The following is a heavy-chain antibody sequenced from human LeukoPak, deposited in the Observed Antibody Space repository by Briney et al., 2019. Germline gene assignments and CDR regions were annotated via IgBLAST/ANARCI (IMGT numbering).Heavy chain of an antibody. CDR3: AKTLPYEVYCSGDCPYLFDH. CDR1: GFTFRIYG. V-gene: IGHV3-23*01. J-gene: IGHJ4*02. D-gene: IGHD2-21*02. CDR2: IRGSGAQT. Sequence: PGGSLRLSCAASGFTFRIYGMSWLRQAPGKGLEWVSAIRGSGAQTFYADSVQGRFTISRDNPKNTLYLEMNSLRAEDTAVYYCAKTLPYEVYCSGDCPYLFDHWGQGTLVTVSS.